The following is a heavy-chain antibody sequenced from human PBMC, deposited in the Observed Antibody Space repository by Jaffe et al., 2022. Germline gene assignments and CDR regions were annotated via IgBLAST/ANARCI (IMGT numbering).Heavy chain of an antibody. CDR2: IYTSGST. Sequence: QVQLQESGPGLVKPSQTLSLTCTVSGGSISSGSYYWSWIRQPAGKGLEWIGRIYTSGSTNYNPSLKSRVTISVDTSKNQFSLKLSSVTAADTAVYYCARDLEVSHAFDIWGQGTMVTVSS. CDR1: GGSISSGSYY. CDR3: ARDLEVSHAFDI. V-gene: IGHV4-61*02. J-gene: IGHJ3*02.